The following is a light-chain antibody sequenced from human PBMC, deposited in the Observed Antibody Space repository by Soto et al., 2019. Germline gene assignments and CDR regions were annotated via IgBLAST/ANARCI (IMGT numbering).Light chain of an antibody. V-gene: IGLV2-8*01. CDR1: SSDVGGYNY. J-gene: IGLJ2*01. CDR3: SSCAGNNKAV. CDR2: EVS. Sequence: QSALTQPASVSGSPGQSITISCTGTSSDVGGYNYVSWYQQHPGKAPKLMIYEVSKRPSGVPDRFSGSKSGNTASLTVSGLQAEDEADYYCSSCAGNNKAVFGGGTKVTVL.